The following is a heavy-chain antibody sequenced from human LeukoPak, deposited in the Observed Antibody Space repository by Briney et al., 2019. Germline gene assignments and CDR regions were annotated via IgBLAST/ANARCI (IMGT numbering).Heavy chain of an antibody. CDR2: IYSGGST. D-gene: IGHD6-19*01. CDR3: TRGPYSSGWYPSAFDI. V-gene: IGHV3-66*02. Sequence: GGSLRLSCAASGLTVSGNHMSWVRQAPGKGLEWVSVIYSGGSTYYADSVKGRFTVSRDNSKSTLYLQMNGLRAEDTAVYYCTRGPYSSGWYPSAFDIWGQGTMVTVSS. J-gene: IGHJ3*02. CDR1: GLTVSGNH.